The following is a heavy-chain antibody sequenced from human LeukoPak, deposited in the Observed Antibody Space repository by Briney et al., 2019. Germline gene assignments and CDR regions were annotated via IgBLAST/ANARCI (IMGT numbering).Heavy chain of an antibody. V-gene: IGHV1-46*01. CDR1: GYTFTSYY. CDR2: INPSGGST. Sequence: ASVKVSCKASGYTFTSYYMHWVRQAPGQGLEWMGIINPSGGSTSYAQKFQGRVTMTRDTSTSTVYMELSSLRSEDTAAYYCARGLTMIVSSGAILPGYWGQGTLVTVSS. CDR3: ARGLTMIVSSGAILPGY. D-gene: IGHD3-22*01. J-gene: IGHJ4*02.